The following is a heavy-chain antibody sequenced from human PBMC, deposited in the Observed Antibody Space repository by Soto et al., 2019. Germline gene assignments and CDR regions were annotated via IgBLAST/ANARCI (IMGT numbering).Heavy chain of an antibody. Sequence: SETLSLTCAVSGGSISSGGYSWSWIRQPPGKGLEWIGYIYHSGSTYYNPSLKSRVTISVDRSKNQFPLKLSSVTAADTAVYYCARGGSSSWYYFDYWGQGTLVTVSS. J-gene: IGHJ4*02. V-gene: IGHV4-30-2*01. CDR3: ARGGSSSWYYFDY. CDR2: IYHSGST. CDR1: GGSISSGGYS. D-gene: IGHD6-13*01.